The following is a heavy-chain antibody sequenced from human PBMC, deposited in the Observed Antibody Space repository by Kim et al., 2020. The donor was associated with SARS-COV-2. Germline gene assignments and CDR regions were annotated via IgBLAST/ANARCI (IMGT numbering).Heavy chain of an antibody. V-gene: IGHV3-30*07. D-gene: IGHD5-18*01. CDR3: AREGYGRPQPDYYYYGMDV. Sequence: GRFTITRDNSKNTLYLQMNSLRAEDTAVYYCAREGYGRPQPDYYYYGMDVWGQGTTVTVSS. J-gene: IGHJ6*02.